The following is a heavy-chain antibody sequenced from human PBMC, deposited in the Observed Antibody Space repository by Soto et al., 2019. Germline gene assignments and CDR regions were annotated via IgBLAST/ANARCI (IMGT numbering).Heavy chain of an antibody. CDR3: AKDGPFTLRYFDWSPPDY. CDR1: GVTFSRSA. D-gene: IGHD3-9*01. J-gene: IGHJ4*02. V-gene: IGHV3-23*01. Sequence: GGSLRRSGAASGVTFSRSAVSWVRQAPGKGLEWVSAISGSGGSTYYADSVKGRFTISRDNSKNTLYLQMNSLRAEDTAVYYCAKDGPFTLRYFDWSPPDYWGQGTLVTVSS. CDR2: ISGSGGST.